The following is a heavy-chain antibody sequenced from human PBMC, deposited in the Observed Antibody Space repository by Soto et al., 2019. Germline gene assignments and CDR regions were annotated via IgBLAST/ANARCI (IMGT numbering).Heavy chain of an antibody. CDR1: GFTFSSYA. J-gene: IGHJ4*02. Sequence: PGGSLRLSCAASGFTFSSYATSWVRQAPGKGLEWVSAISGSGGSTYYADSVKGRFTISRDNSKNTLYLQMNSLRAEDTAVYYCAKYTGCLKTNFDYWGQGTLVTVSS. D-gene: IGHD2-2*02. V-gene: IGHV3-23*01. CDR3: AKYTGCLKTNFDY. CDR2: ISGSGGST.